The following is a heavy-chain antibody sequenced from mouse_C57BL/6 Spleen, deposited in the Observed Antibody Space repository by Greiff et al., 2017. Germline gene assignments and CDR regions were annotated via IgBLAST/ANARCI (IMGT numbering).Heavy chain of an antibody. CDR3: ARGEYYGSSYPYAMDY. D-gene: IGHD1-1*01. V-gene: IGHV1-72*01. CDR1: GYTFTSYW. J-gene: IGHJ4*01. Sequence: QVQLQQPGAELVKPGASVKLSCKASGYTFTSYWMHWVQPRPGRGLEWIGRIDPNSGGTKHNEKFKSKATLTVDKPSSTAYMQLSSLTSEDSAVYYCARGEYYGSSYPYAMDYWGQGTSVTVSS. CDR2: IDPNSGGT.